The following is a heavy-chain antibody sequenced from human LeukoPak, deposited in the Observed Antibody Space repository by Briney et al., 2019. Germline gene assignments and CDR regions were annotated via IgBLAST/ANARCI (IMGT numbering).Heavy chain of an antibody. V-gene: IGHV3-9*01. J-gene: IGHJ5*02. CDR2: ISWNSGSI. D-gene: IGHD3-22*01. CDR1: GFTFDDYA. CDR3: ARGWGYYYDSSGYPNWFDP. Sequence: GGSLRLSCAASGFTFDDYAMHWVRQAPGKGLEWVSGISWNSGSIGYADSVKGRFTISRDNAKNSLYLQMNSLRAEDTALYYCARGWGYYYDSSGYPNWFDPWGQGTLVTVSS.